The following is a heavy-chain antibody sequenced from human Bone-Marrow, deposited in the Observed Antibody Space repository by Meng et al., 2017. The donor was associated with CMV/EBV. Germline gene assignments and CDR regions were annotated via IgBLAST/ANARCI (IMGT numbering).Heavy chain of an antibody. CDR2: ISYDGSNK. D-gene: IGHD3-22*01. V-gene: IGHV3-30*04. CDR3: ARATYYYDSTGYKITYYFDY. CDR1: GFTFSSYA. Sequence: GESLKISCAASGFTFSSYAMHWVRQAPGKGLEWVAVISYDGSNKYYADSVKGRFTISRDNAKNTLYLQMNSLRAEDTALYYCARATYYYDSTGYKITYYFDYWGQGTLVTVSS. J-gene: IGHJ4*02.